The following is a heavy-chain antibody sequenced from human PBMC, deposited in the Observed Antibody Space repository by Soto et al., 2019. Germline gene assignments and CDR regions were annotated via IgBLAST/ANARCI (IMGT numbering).Heavy chain of an antibody. Sequence: PSETRSLTCSVSGGSISSGGYYWSSSCQDPGKGLEWIGYIYYSGSTNYHPSLESRVTISVDTSKNQFSLKLRSETPPDTAVYYCARLAYDSSGYYYIQGYYFDYCGQGTLVTVSS. CDR1: GGSISSGGYY. D-gene: IGHD3-22*01. CDR2: IYYSGST. J-gene: IGHJ4*02. V-gene: IGHV4-31*03. CDR3: ARLAYDSSGYYYIQGYYFDY.